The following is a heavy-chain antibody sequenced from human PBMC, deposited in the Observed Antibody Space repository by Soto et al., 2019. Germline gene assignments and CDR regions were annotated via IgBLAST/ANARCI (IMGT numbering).Heavy chain of an antibody. CDR1: GYTFTSYG. V-gene: IGHV1-18*01. CDR2: ISAYNGNT. CDR3: ARVYCSGGSCYLANWFDP. D-gene: IGHD2-15*01. Sequence: GASVKVSCKASGYTFTSYGISWVRQAPGQGLEWMGWISAYNGNTNYAQKLQGRVTMTTDTSTSTAYMELRSLRSDDTAVYYCARVYCSGGSCYLANWFDPWGQGTLVTVSS. J-gene: IGHJ5*02.